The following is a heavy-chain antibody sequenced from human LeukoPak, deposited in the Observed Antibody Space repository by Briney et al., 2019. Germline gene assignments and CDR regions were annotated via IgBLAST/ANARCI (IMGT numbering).Heavy chain of an antibody. J-gene: IGHJ4*02. V-gene: IGHV3-30*18. Sequence: GGSLRLSCAASGFIFSSYGMHWVRQAPGKGLEWVAVISYDGSNKYYADSVKGRFTISRDNSKNTLYLQMNSLRAEDTAVYYCAKDQGSGWYWGRFDYWGQGTLVTVSS. CDR1: GFIFSSYG. D-gene: IGHD6-19*01. CDR2: ISYDGSNK. CDR3: AKDQGSGWYWGRFDY.